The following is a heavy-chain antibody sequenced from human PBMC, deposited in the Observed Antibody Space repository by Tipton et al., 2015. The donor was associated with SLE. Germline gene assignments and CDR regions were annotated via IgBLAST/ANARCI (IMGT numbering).Heavy chain of an antibody. CDR3: TKVNPGSGSYYNGLDYMDV. Sequence: SLRLSCSVTGFTFTNAWMSWVRQGPGKGLEWVGQIKSKSDGGATHHAASVKGRFTISRDDSKNILYLEMNSLKSEDTAVYYCTKVNPGSGSYYNGLDYMDVWGKGTTVTVSS. J-gene: IGHJ6*03. CDR1: GFTFTNAW. D-gene: IGHD3-10*01. CDR2: IKSKSDGGAT. V-gene: IGHV3-15*01.